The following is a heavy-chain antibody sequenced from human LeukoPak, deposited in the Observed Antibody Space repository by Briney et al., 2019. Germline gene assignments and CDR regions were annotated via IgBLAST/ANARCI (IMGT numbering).Heavy chain of an antibody. J-gene: IGHJ4*02. CDR3: ARFKSSGWYYFDN. Sequence: PSETLSLTCSVTGASVNRGYYHWSWIRQPPGKALEWIGVIYATGTTSTRFNPSLMSRATISADTSQNQFSLTLNSVTAADTAVYFCARFKSSGWYYFDNWGQGTLVTVSS. V-gene: IGHV4-61*01. CDR1: GASVNRGYYH. D-gene: IGHD6-19*01. CDR2: IYATGTTST.